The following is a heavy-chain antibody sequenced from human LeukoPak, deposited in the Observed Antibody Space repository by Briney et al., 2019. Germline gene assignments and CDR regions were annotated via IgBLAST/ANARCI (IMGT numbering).Heavy chain of an antibody. D-gene: IGHD4-17*01. V-gene: IGHV4-61*08. CDR2: IYYSGST. CDR3: ARVYGDYDSLPYFDY. J-gene: IGHJ4*02. CDR1: GGSISSGDYY. Sequence: SETLSLTCTVSGGSISSGDYYWSWIRQPPGKGLEWIGYIYYSGSTNYNPSLKSRVTISVDTSKNQFSLKLSSVTAADTAVYYCARVYGDYDSLPYFDYWGQGTLVTVSS.